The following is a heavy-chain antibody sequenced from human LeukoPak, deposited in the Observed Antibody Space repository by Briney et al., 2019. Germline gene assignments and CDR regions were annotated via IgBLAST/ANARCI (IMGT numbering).Heavy chain of an antibody. V-gene: IGHV3-11*04. CDR1: GFTFSDYY. D-gene: IGHD4-17*01. J-gene: IGHJ2*01. CDR3: ARDRATVTTFWYFDL. CDR2: TSSSVSTI. Sequence: GGSLRLSCAASGFTFSDYYMSWIRQAPGKGLEWVSYTSSSVSTIYYADSVKGRFTISRDNAKNSLFLEMNSLRAEDTAVYYCARDRATVTTFWYFDLWGRGTLVTVSS.